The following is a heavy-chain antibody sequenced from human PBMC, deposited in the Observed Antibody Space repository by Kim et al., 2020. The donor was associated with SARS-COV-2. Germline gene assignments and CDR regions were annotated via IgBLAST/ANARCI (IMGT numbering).Heavy chain of an antibody. J-gene: IGHJ4*02. V-gene: IGHV1-3*01. Sequence: KYSGRFQGRITITRDTSASTDYMEMSSLRSEDTAVYYCAGDRIGVAATDYWGQGTLVTVSS. D-gene: IGHD6-19*01. CDR3: AGDRIGVAATDY.